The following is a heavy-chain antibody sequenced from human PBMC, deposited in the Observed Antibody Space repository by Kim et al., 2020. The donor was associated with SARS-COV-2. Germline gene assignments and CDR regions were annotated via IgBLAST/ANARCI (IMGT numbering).Heavy chain of an antibody. D-gene: IGHD6-19*01. V-gene: IGHV1-3*01. CDR1: GYTFTSYA. CDR3: ARAVRWSSGWYRGNYFDY. CDR2: INAGNGNT. J-gene: IGHJ4*02. Sequence: ASVKVSCKASGYTFTSYAMHWVRQAPGQRLEWMGWINAGNGNTKYSQKFQGRVTITRDTSASTAYMELSSLRSEDTAVYYCARAVRWSSGWYRGNYFDYWGQGTLVTVSS.